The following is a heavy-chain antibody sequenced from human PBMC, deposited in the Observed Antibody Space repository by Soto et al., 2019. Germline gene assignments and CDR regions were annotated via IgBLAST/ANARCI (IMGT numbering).Heavy chain of an antibody. CDR1: GFTFRNYA. Sequence: GGSLRLSCAASGFTFRNYAMHWVRQAPGKGLEWLAVISYDGSNKFYADSVKGRFTISRDNSNNTLYLQMNSLRPEDTAVYYCAGYCSGGRCYWAYWGQGTLVTVAS. CDR3: AGYCSGGRCYWAY. CDR2: ISYDGSNK. J-gene: IGHJ4*02. V-gene: IGHV3-30-3*01. D-gene: IGHD2-15*01.